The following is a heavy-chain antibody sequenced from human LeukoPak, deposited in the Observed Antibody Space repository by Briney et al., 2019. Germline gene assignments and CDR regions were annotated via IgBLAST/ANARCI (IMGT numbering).Heavy chain of an antibody. Sequence: KPSETLSLTCAGFGHSISSGYYWGWIRQPPGKGLERIGRIYQIGSTYYNPSLKSRVTISVDTSKNQFSPELSAVSAADTAVYYCARLDYYYYMDVWGKGTTDTVSS. J-gene: IGHJ6*03. CDR2: IYQIGST. V-gene: IGHV4-38-2*01. CDR1: GHSISSGYY. CDR3: ARLDYYYYMDV.